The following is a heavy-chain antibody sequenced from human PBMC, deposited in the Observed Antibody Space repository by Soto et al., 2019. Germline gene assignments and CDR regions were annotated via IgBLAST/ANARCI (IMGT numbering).Heavy chain of an antibody. CDR3: AKDEYDDSSGYYGY. D-gene: IGHD3-22*01. J-gene: IGHJ4*02. Sequence: GGSLRLSCAASGFTFSSYGMHWVRQAPGKGLEWMAVISYDGSNKYYADSVKGRFTISRDNSKNTLYLQMNSLRAEDTAVYYCAKDEYDDSSGYYGYWGQGTLVTVSS. CDR2: ISYDGSNK. CDR1: GFTFSSYG. V-gene: IGHV3-30*18.